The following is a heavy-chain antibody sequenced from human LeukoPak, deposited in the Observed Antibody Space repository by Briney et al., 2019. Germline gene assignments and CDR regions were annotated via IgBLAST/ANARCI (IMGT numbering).Heavy chain of an antibody. D-gene: IGHD3-10*01. CDR2: INPNSGGT. CDR3: ARDRITMVRGVSGFQH. CDR1: GYTFTGYY. J-gene: IGHJ1*01. Sequence: GXSVKVSCKASGYTFTGYYMHWVRQAPRQGLEWMGWINPNSGGTNYAQKFQGWVTMTRDTSISTAYMELSRLRSDDTAVYYCARDRITMVRGVSGFQHWGQGTLVTVSS. V-gene: IGHV1-2*04.